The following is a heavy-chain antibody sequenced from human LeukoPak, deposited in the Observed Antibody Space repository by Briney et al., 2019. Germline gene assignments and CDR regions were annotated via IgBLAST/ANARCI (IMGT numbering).Heavy chain of an antibody. V-gene: IGHV4-59*08. J-gene: IGHJ6*02. CDR3: ARQDYYYYGMDV. Sequence: SETLSLTCTVSGGSISTYYWSWIRQPPGKGLERIGYIYYSGSTNYNPSLKSRVTISVDTSKNQFSLNLTSVTAADTAVYFCARQDYYYYGMDVWGQGTTVTVSS. CDR2: IYYSGST. CDR1: GGSISTYY.